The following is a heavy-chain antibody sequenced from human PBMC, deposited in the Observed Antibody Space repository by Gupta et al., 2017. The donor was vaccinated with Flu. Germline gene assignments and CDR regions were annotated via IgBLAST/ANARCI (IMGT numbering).Heavy chain of an antibody. CDR3: TTIPSGSIFGYFES. CDR2: ISYSGTL. D-gene: IGHD3-3*02. CDR1: GASINSGSYH. V-gene: IGHV4-31*02. J-gene: IGHJ4*02. Sequence: GASINSGSYHWNWIRQLPGKGLEWIGYISYSGTLKYTPSLESRISISVDTSKSQFSLTLNSVTAADTAVYFCTTIPSGSIFGYFESWGQGALVTVSS.